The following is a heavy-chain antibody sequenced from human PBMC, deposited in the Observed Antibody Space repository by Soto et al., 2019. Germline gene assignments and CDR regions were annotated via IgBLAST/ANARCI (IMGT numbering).Heavy chain of an antibody. CDR2: TYYRSKWYN. CDR3: ARSPLGVRFLEWFTDYYMDV. D-gene: IGHD3-3*01. V-gene: IGHV6-1*01. J-gene: IGHJ6*03. Sequence: SQTLSLTCAISGDSVSSNSAAWNWIRQSPSRGLEWLGRTYYRSKWYNDYAVSVKSRITINPDTSKNQFSLKLSSVTAADTAVYYCARSPLGVRFLEWFTDYYMDVWGKGTTVTVSS. CDR1: GDSVSSNSAA.